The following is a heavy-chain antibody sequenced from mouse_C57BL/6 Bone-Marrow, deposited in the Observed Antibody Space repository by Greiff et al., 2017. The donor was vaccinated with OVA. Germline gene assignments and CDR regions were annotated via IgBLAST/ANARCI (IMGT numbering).Heavy chain of an antibody. Sequence: EVQRVESGGGLVQSGRSLRLSCATSGFTFSDFYMEWVRQAPGKGLEWIAASRNKANDYTTEYSASVKGRFIVSRDTSQSILYLQMNALRAEDTAIYYCARGGIYYGNYWYFDVWGTGTTVTVSS. CDR3: ARGGIYYGNYWYFDV. J-gene: IGHJ1*03. D-gene: IGHD2-1*01. CDR1: GFTFSDFY. CDR2: SRNKANDYTT. V-gene: IGHV7-1*01.